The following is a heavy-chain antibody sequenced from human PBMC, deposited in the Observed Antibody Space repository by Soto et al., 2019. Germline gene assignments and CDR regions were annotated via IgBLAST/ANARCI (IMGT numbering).Heavy chain of an antibody. Sequence: SETLSLTCAVYGGSFSGYYWSWIRQPPGKGLEWIGEINHSGSTNYNPSLKSRVTISVDTSKNQFSLKLSSVTAADTAVYYCARVGPSYSSSWSHARGYYYYGMDVWGQGTTVTVSS. CDR1: GGSFSGYY. CDR2: INHSGST. J-gene: IGHJ6*02. CDR3: ARVGPSYSSSWSHARGYYYYGMDV. D-gene: IGHD6-13*01. V-gene: IGHV4-34*01.